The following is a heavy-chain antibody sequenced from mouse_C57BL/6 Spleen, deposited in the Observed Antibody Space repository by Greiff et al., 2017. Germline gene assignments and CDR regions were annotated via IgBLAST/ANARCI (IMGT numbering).Heavy chain of an antibody. Sequence: VKLMESGAELARPGASVKMSCKASGYTFTSYTMHWVKQRPGQGLEWIGYINPSSGYTKYNQKFKDKATLTADKSSSTAYMQLSSLTSEDSAVYYCARGGEFDYWGQGTTLTVSS. V-gene: IGHV1-4*01. CDR3: ARGGEFDY. CDR1: GYTFTSYT. J-gene: IGHJ2*01. CDR2: INPSSGYT.